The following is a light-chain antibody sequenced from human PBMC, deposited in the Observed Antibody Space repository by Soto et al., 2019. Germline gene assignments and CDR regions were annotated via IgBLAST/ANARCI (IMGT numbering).Light chain of an antibody. V-gene: IGKV1-5*03. Sequence: DIQMTQSPSTLSASVGDRVTITCRASQRISVWLAWYQQKAGKAPNLLIYKASRLESGVPSRFSGSGSETEFTLTISCLQPGDSATYYCQQYNSYSPTFGQGTKVEVK. CDR1: QRISVW. CDR3: QQYNSYSPT. CDR2: KAS. J-gene: IGKJ1*01.